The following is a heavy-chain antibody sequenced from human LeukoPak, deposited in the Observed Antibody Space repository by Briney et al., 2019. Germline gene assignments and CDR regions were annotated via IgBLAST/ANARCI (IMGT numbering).Heavy chain of an antibody. V-gene: IGHV4-59*08. CDR1: GGSISSQY. CDR3: ARLERRQEVFDM. D-gene: IGHD1-1*01. Sequence: SETLSLTCTVSGGSISSQYWSWIRQPPGKGLEWIGYSYYNESTNSNPSLTSRVTISVDTYKNKYSLTLSSVTATDTAASYCARLERRQEVFDMWGQGRMVTVSS. CDR2: SYYNEST. J-gene: IGHJ3*02.